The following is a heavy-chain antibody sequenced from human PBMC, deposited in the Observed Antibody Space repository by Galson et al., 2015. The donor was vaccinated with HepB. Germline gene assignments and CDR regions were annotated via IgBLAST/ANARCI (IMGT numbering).Heavy chain of an antibody. J-gene: IGHJ4*02. CDR1: GFTFSSYA. Sequence: SLRLSCAASGFTFSSYAMSWVRQAPGKGLEWVSAISGSGGSTYYADSVKGRFTISRDNSKNTLYLQMNSLRAEDTAVYYCAAPGRDIVVVPPFDYWGQGTLVTVSS. CDR2: ISGSGGST. V-gene: IGHV3-23*01. D-gene: IGHD2-2*01. CDR3: AAPGRDIVVVPPFDY.